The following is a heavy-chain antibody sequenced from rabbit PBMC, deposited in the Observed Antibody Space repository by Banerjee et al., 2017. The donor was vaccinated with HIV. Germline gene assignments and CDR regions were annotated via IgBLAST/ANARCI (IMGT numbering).Heavy chain of an antibody. J-gene: IGHJ3*01. CDR2: IDNGNGNT. D-gene: IGHD2-1*01. CDR1: GFDFSSNA. CDR3: ARGYDDYDARLDL. V-gene: IGHV1S47*01. Sequence: QEQLEESGGDLVKPEGSLTLTCKASGFDFSSNAMCWVRQAPGKGPEWIACIDNGNGNTFYASWVNGRFTISRSTSLNTVTLQMTSLTAADTATYFCARGYDDYDARLDLWGPGTLVTVS.